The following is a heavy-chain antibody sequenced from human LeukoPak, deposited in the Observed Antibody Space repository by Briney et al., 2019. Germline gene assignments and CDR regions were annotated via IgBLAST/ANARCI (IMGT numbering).Heavy chain of an antibody. CDR3: ARDDHDSSGYYYDY. CDR2: ISSSSSTI. D-gene: IGHD3-22*01. CDR1: GFTFSSYS. Sequence: GGSLRLSCAASGFTFSSYSMNWVRQAPGKGLEWVSYISSSSSTIYYADSVKGRFTISRDNAKNSLYLQMNSLRAEDTAVYYCARDDHDSSGYYYDYWGQGTLATVSS. V-gene: IGHV3-48*01. J-gene: IGHJ4*02.